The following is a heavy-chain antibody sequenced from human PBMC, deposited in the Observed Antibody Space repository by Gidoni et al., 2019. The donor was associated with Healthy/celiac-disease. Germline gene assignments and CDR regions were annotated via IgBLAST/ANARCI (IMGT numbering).Heavy chain of an antibody. J-gene: IGHJ4*02. V-gene: IGHV3-15*01. CDR2: SKSKTDGGTT. Sequence: EVQLVESGGGLVKTGGSLRLSCAASGFTFSNAWMSWVRQAPGKGLEWVGRSKSKTDGGTTDYAAPVKGRFTISRDDSKNTLYLQMNSLKTEDTAVYYCTTDYYYDSSGYYLGADYWGQGTLVTVSS. CDR3: TTDYYYDSSGYYLGADY. CDR1: GFTFSNAW. D-gene: IGHD3-22*01.